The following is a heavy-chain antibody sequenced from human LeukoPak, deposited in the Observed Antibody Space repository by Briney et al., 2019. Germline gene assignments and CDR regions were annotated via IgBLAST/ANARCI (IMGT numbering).Heavy chain of an antibody. CDR1: GGSISSYY. Sequence: SETLSLTCTVSGGSISSYYWSWIRQPPGKGLEWIGYIYYSGSTNYNPSLKSRVTISVDTSKNQFSLKLSSVTAADTAVYYCARNRFWSGYPYYMDVWGKGTTVTVSS. CDR2: IYYSGST. D-gene: IGHD3-3*01. V-gene: IGHV4-59*01. J-gene: IGHJ6*03. CDR3: ARNRFWSGYPYYMDV.